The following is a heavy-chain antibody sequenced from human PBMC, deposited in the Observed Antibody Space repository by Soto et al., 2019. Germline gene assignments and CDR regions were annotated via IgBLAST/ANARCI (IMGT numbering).Heavy chain of an antibody. Sequence: PGGSLRLSCAASGFNFSNHWMHWVRQRPAEGLVWVSRITSDGKSKAYAESVKGRFAISRDNAKNTLYLQMNGLTAEDTAVYYCARESGDWPLNWFDPWSRGTLVTVSS. CDR1: GFNFSNHW. J-gene: IGHJ5*02. D-gene: IGHD2-21*02. CDR2: ITSDGKSK. V-gene: IGHV3-74*01. CDR3: ARESGDWPLNWFDP.